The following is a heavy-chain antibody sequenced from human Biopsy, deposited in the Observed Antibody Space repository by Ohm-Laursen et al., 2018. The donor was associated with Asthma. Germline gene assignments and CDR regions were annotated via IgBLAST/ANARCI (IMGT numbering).Heavy chain of an antibody. CDR3: TRDRFYNSVTSESFYYGVDV. D-gene: IGHD2-21*02. CDR2: ISYDGRET. V-gene: IGHV3-30*03. J-gene: IGHJ6*02. Sequence: SLRLSCTASGFRFPIYGMHWVRQGPGKGPEWVALISYDGRETGYVDSVKGRFTISRDNFRNTVHLQMSSLRPEDSTVYYCTRDRFYNSVTSESFYYGVDVWGQGTTVTVSS. CDR1: GFRFPIYG.